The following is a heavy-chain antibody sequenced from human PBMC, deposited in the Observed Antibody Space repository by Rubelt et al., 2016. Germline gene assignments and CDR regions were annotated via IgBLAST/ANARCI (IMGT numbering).Heavy chain of an antibody. J-gene: IGHJ4*02. CDR3: ATDRGSAPFDY. CDR2: IYSGGGS. Sequence: EVQLVEFGGGLVKPGGSLRLSCAASGFTVSTNHMSWVRQAPGKGLECVSIIYSGGGSYYADSVKGRFTISRDNSKNTLNLQMNSLRAEDTAVYYCATDRGSAPFDYWGQGTLVTVSS. CDR1: GFTVSTNH. D-gene: IGHD1-14*01. V-gene: IGHV3-66*01.